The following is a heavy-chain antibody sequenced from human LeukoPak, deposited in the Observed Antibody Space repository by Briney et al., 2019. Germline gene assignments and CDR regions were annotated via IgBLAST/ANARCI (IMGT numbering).Heavy chain of an antibody. CDR1: GGSFSGYY. CDR3: ARGYVAARFYP. J-gene: IGHJ5*02. V-gene: IGHV4-34*01. Sequence: SETLSLTCAVYGGSFSGYYWSWIRQPPGKGLEWIGEINHSGNTNYNPSLKSRVTISVDTSKNQFSLKLSSVTAADTAVYYCARGYVAARFYPWGQGTLVTVSS. D-gene: IGHD6-6*01. CDR2: INHSGNT.